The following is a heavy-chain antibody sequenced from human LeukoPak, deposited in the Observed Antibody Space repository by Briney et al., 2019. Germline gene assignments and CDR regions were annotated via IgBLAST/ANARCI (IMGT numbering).Heavy chain of an antibody. V-gene: IGHV1-46*01. CDR1: GYTFTSYY. CDR3: ARDLAYYYDSSGYYSFDY. Sequence: ASVKVSCKASGYTFTSYYMHWVRQAPGQGLEWMGIINPSGGSTSYAQKFQGRVTMTRDTSTSTVYMELSSLRSEDTAVYYCARDLAYYYDSSGYYSFDYWGQGTLVTVSS. D-gene: IGHD3-22*01. J-gene: IGHJ4*02. CDR2: INPSGGST.